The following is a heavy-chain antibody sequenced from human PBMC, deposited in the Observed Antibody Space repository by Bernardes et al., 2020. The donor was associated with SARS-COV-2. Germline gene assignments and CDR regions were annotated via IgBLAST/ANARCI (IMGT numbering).Heavy chain of an antibody. Sequence: SETLSLTRTVSGGSISRFYWSWIRQPPGQGLQWIGYIRYSGSTNYNPSLKSRVTMSVDTSENQFSLELSSVTAADTAVYYCARHRGEIYYYDSGTLRGGYFDYWGPGTLVAVSS. CDR1: GGSISRFY. J-gene: IGHJ4*02. V-gene: IGHV4-59*08. CDR3: ARHRGEIYYYDSGTLRGGYFDY. D-gene: IGHD3-10*01. CDR2: IRYSGST.